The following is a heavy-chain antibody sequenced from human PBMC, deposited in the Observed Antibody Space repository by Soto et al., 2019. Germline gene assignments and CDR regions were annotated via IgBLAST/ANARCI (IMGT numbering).Heavy chain of an antibody. CDR2: IYYSGST. V-gene: IGHV4-30-4*01. D-gene: IGHD1-26*01. J-gene: IGHJ5*02. CDR3: XRPXXXSGXYWFDP. Sequence: QVQLQESGPGLVXXXXXXSLTXTVXXXSIXXGDYYWSWIRQPPGXGLEWIGYIYYSGSTYYNPSLKSRVTISVDTSKNQFSLKLSSVTAADTAVYYXXRPXXXSGXYWFDPWGQGTLVTVSS. CDR1: XXSIXXGDYY.